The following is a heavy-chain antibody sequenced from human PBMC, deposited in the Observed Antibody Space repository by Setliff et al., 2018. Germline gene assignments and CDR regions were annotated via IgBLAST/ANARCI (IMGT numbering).Heavy chain of an antibody. CDR3: ARLPGYCNGGNCYGYYTFYI. J-gene: IGHJ3*02. D-gene: IGHD2-15*01. CDR2: INYSGIT. CDR1: GEERRRSSYY. Sequence: SETLSLTCSVHGEERRRSSYYWGWIRQPPGKGMEWIGSINYSGITYYSPSLKSRVIVSVDTSKNQFSLKLSSVTAADTALYYCARLPGYCNGGNCYGYYTFYIWGQGTMVTVSS. V-gene: IGHV4-39*01.